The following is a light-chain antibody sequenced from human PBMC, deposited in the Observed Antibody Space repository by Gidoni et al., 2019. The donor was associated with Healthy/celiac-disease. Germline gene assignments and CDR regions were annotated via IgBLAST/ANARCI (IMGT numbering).Light chain of an antibody. J-gene: IGLJ3*02. CDR1: SSNIGINY. V-gene: IGLV1-47*02. Sequence: QSVLTQPPSASGTPGQRVTISCSGSSSNIGINYVYWYQQLPGTAPKLLIYSNNQRPSGVPDRFSGSKSGTSASLAISGLRSEDEADYYCAAWDDSLSAWVFGGGTKLTVL. CDR2: SNN. CDR3: AAWDDSLSAWV.